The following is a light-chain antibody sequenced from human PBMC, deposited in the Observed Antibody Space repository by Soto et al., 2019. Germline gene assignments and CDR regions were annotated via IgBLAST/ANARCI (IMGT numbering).Light chain of an antibody. CDR2: AAS. Sequence: EIVLTQSPGTLSLSPGERATLTCRASQTVSSSFLAWYQQKPGQAPRLLIYAASSRATGIPDRFSGSGSGADFTLTISRLEPEDFAVYYCQQYGSSPITFGQGTRLEIK. CDR1: QTVSSSF. J-gene: IGKJ5*01. CDR3: QQYGSSPIT. V-gene: IGKV3-20*01.